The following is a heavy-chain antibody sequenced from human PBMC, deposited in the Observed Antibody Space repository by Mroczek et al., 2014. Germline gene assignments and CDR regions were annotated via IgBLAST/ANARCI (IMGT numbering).Heavy chain of an antibody. V-gene: IGHV3-53*02. J-gene: IGHJ4*02. CDR2: IYSGGST. CDR1: GFTVSSNY. D-gene: IGHD6-13*01. Sequence: EVQLVETGGGLIQPGGSLRLSCAASGFTVSSNYMSWVRQAPGKGLEWVSVIYSGGSTYYADSVKGRFTISRDNSKNTLYLQMNSLRAEDTAVYYCASRMGIAAAGPGPHFDYWGQGTLVTVSS. CDR3: ASRMGIAAAGPGPHFDY.